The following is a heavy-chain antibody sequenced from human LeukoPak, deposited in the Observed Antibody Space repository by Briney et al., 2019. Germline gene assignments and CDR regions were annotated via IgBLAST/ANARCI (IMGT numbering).Heavy chain of an antibody. CDR3: ACNPAYCSSTSCYQSAFDI. CDR1: GGSFSGYC. J-gene: IGHJ3*02. D-gene: IGHD2-2*01. Sequence: PSETLSLTCAVYGGSFSGYCWSWIRQPPGKGLEWIGEINHSGSTNYNPSLKSRVTISVDTSKNQFSLKLSSVTAADTAVYYCACNPAYCSSTSCYQSAFDIRGQGTMVTVPS. CDR2: INHSGST. V-gene: IGHV4-34*01.